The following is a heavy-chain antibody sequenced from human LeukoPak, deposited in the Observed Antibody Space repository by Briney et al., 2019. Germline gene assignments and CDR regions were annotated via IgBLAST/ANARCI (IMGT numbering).Heavy chain of an antibody. CDR1: GFTFSSYS. J-gene: IGHJ4*02. D-gene: IGHD1-26*01. Sequence: PGGSLRLSCAASGFTFSSYSMNWVRQAPGKGLEWVSYISSGGSTTYYAGSVKGRFTVSRDNAKNSLYLQMNSLRAEDTAVYYCARDHMGYDCWGQGTLVTVSS. CDR2: ISSGGSTT. V-gene: IGHV3-48*04. CDR3: ARDHMGYDC.